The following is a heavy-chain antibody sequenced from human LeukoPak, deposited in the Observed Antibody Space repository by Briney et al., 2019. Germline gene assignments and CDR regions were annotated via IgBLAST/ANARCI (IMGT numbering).Heavy chain of an antibody. CDR2: IYYSGST. CDR3: ARNSYYMDV. Sequence: SQTLSLTRTVSGGSVSRDYWSWIRQHPGKGLEWIGYIYYSGSTNYNPSLKSRVTISVDTSKNQFSLKLSSVTAADTAVYYCARNSYYMDVWGKGTTVTISS. D-gene: IGHD4-23*01. CDR1: GGSVSRDY. V-gene: IGHV4-59*02. J-gene: IGHJ6*03.